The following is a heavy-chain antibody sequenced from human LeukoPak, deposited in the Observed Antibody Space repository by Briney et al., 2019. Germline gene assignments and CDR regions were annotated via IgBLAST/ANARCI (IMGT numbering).Heavy chain of an antibody. D-gene: IGHD1-26*01. CDR3: ARDHSGSYPYFDY. CDR1: GFTFSSYG. CDR2: IRYDGSNK. V-gene: IGHV3-30*02. J-gene: IGHJ4*02. Sequence: GGSRRLSGPPSGFTFSSYGMHGVRRPPAKGLEWVAFIRYDGSNKYYADSVKGRFTISRDNSKNTLYLQMNSLRAEDTAVYYCARDHSGSYPYFDYWGQGTLVTVSS.